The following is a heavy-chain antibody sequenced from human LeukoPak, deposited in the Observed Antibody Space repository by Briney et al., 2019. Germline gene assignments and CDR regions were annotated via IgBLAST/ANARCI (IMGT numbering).Heavy chain of an antibody. CDR1: GFTVSSNY. V-gene: IGHV3-30*18. D-gene: IGHD2-2*01. J-gene: IGHJ5*02. Sequence: GGSLRLSCAASGFTVSSNYMSWVRQAPGKGLEWVAVISYDGSNKYHADSVKGRFTISRDNSKNTLFLQMNSLRAEDTAVYYCAKDVGSTHYYYGKPGTRDNWFDPWGQGTLVTVSS. CDR2: ISYDGSNK. CDR3: AKDVGSTHYYYGKPGTRDNWFDP.